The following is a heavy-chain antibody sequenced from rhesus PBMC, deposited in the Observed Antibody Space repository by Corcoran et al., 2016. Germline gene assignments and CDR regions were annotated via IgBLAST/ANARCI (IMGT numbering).Heavy chain of an antibody. CDR2: INPSNGNT. D-gene: IGHD3-16*01. J-gene: IGHJ4*01. Sequence: QVQMVQSGANVKKPGASVKLSCKAFGSPFIVDIIHWVTQAPGQGLEWMGWINPSNGNTGYAQKFQGRVTMTRDTSTSTAYMELSSLRSEDTAVYYCASRSSGSYYDYWGQGVLVTVSS. CDR1: GSPFIVDI. CDR3: ASRSSGSYYDY. V-gene: IGHV1-200*01.